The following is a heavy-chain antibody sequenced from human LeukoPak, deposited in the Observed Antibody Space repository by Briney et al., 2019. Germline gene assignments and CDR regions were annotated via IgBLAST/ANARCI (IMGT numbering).Heavy chain of an antibody. CDR1: GDSVSSNTAT. CDR2: TYYRSKWFH. D-gene: IGHD5-24*01. CDR3: AKVDRDGYNPTTYYFDY. J-gene: IGHJ4*02. V-gene: IGHV6-1*01. Sequence: SQTLSLTCAISGDSVSSNTATWNWIRQSPSRGLEWLGRTYYRSKWFHDYAVSVKSRMTINPDTSKNQFSLQLNSVTPEDTAVYYCAKVDRDGYNPTTYYFDYWGQGTLVTVSS.